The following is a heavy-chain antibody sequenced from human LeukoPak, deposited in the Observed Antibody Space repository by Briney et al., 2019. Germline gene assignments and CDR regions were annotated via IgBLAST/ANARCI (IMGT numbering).Heavy chain of an antibody. D-gene: IGHD2-2*01. CDR3: ARGPDIVERPAAYGGFDY. V-gene: IGHV1-2*02. CDR1: GYTFNNYA. CDR2: INPNTGGT. Sequence: ASVTVSCKASGYTFNNYAMHWVRQAPGQGPEWMGWINPNTGGTNSAQKFQGRVTMTRETSISTAYMELSRLTSDDTAVYYCARGPDIVERPAAYGGFDYWGQGTLVTVSS. J-gene: IGHJ4*02.